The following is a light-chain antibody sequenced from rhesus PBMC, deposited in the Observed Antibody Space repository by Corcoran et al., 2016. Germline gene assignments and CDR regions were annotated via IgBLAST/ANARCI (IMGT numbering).Light chain of an antibody. CDR2: GAS. Sequence: DIQMTQSPSSLSASVGDRVTVTCRASQGINKEVSCDLQKPGKTHTLLSFGASTLETGVSSWFSGSGAGTDFTLIITSLQPADVGNYYCLQDYTAPSTFGGGTKVEI. J-gene: IGKJ4*01. CDR3: LQDYTAPST. CDR1: QGINKE. V-gene: IGKV1-94*01.